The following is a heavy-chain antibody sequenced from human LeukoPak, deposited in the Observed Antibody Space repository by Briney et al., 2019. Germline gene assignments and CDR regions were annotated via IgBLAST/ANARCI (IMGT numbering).Heavy chain of an antibody. D-gene: IGHD3-10*01. CDR3: ARDIRDYYGSVHGLDI. CDR1: GFTFSSYW. V-gene: IGHV3-7*01. Sequence: GGSLRLSCAASGFTFSSYWMSWVRQAPGKGVEWVANIKEDGSEKYYVDSVKGRFSIARDNAKNSLYLQMNSLRAEDTAIYYCARDIRDYYGSVHGLDIWGQGTMVTVSS. J-gene: IGHJ3*02. CDR2: IKEDGSEK.